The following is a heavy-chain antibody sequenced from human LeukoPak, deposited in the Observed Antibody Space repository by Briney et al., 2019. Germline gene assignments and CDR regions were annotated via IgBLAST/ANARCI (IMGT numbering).Heavy chain of an antibody. J-gene: IGHJ4*01. CDR3: ASLSSWLGPVDY. Sequence: SETLSLTCTVSGGSISSSNYYWGWIRQPPGKGLEWVVSIYYSGSAYSDPSLKSRFTLSVKTPNSQFSLKLRPMTPPDTAVLYCASLSSWLGPVDYWGQGTLVTVSS. V-gene: IGHV4-39*07. D-gene: IGHD2/OR15-2a*01. CDR2: IYYSGSA. CDR1: GGSISSSNYY.